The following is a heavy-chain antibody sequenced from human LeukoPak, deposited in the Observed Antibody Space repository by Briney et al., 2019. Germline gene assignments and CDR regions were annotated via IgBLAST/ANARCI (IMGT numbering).Heavy chain of an antibody. CDR2: IKQDGSEK. J-gene: IGHJ3*02. CDR3: ASRTQYSSSWNDAFDI. Sequence: GGSLRLSCAASGFTFSSYWMSWVRQAPGKGLEWVANIKQDGSEKYYVDSVKGRFTISRDNAKNSLYLQMNSLRAEDTAVYFCASRTQYSSSWNDAFDIWGQGTMVTVSS. CDR1: GFTFSSYW. V-gene: IGHV3-7*01. D-gene: IGHD6-13*01.